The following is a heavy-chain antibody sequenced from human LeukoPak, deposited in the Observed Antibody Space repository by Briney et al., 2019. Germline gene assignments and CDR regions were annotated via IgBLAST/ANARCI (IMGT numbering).Heavy chain of an antibody. CDR1: GGSISSSSYY. Sequence: PSETLSLTCTVSGGSISSSSYYWGWIRQPPGKGLEWIGSIYYSGSTYYNPSLKSRVTISVDTSKNQFSLKLSSVTAADTAVYYCARGSDRSGGSCYSSVRVWFDPWGQGTLVTVSS. CDR3: ARGSDRSGGSCYSSVRVWFDP. D-gene: IGHD2-15*01. V-gene: IGHV4-39*01. J-gene: IGHJ5*02. CDR2: IYYSGST.